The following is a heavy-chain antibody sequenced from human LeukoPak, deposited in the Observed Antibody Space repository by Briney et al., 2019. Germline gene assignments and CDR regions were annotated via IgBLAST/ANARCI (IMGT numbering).Heavy chain of an antibody. CDR1: GGTFSSYA. D-gene: IGHD3-10*01. CDR3: ARDNSEGDIAWWFDP. J-gene: IGHJ5*02. CDR2: IIPIFGTA. Sequence: ASVKVSCKASGGTFSSYAISWVRQAPGQGLEWMGGIIPIFGTANYAQKFQGRVTITADKSTSTAYMELSSLTSEDTAIYYCARDNSEGDIAWWFDPWGQGTLVTVSS. V-gene: IGHV1-69*06.